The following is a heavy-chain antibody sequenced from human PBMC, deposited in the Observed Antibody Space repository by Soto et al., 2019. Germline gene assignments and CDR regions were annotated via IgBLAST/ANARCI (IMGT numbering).Heavy chain of an antibody. Sequence: PSETLSLTCAVSGGSISSSNWWSWVRQPPGKGLEWIGEIYHSGSTNYNPSLKSRVTISVDKSKNQFSLKLSSVTAADTAVYYCARAVVVAASPVGLAYYFDYWGQGTLVTVSS. J-gene: IGHJ4*02. CDR3: ARAVVVAASPVGLAYYFDY. CDR2: IYHSGST. D-gene: IGHD2-15*01. V-gene: IGHV4-4*02. CDR1: GGSISSSNW.